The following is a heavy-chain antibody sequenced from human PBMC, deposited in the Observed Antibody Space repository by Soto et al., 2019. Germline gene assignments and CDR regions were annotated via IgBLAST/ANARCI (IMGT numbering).Heavy chain of an antibody. CDR3: ARDGCPNGVCFNDY. V-gene: IGHV3-30*04. Sequence: QVKLVESGGGVVQAGTSLRLSCAASGFSFSSYAMHWVRQAPGKGLEWLSFISYDGRNEYYADSVKGRFTVSRDSSKDTLYLEIYTLKREDTAVYYCARDGCPNGVCFNDYWGQGTLVTVSP. J-gene: IGHJ4*02. CDR1: GFSFSSYA. CDR2: ISYDGRNE. D-gene: IGHD2-8*01.